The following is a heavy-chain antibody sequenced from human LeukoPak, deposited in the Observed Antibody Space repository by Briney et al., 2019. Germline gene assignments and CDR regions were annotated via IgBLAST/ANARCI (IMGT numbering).Heavy chain of an antibody. D-gene: IGHD3-22*01. Sequence: SEALSLTCTVSVGSISSYYWSWIRQPAGKGLEWIGRIYTSGSTNYNPSLKSRVTMSVDTSKNQFSLKLSSVTAADTAVHYCARADIAYYYDGRGYAFDIWSQATMVTLSS. V-gene: IGHV4-4*07. CDR2: IYTSGST. CDR1: VGSISSYY. CDR3: ARADIAYYYDGRGYAFDI. J-gene: IGHJ3*02.